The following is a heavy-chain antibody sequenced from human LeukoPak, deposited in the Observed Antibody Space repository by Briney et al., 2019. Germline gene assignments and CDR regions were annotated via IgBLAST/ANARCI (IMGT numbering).Heavy chain of an antibody. J-gene: IGHJ4*02. CDR2: TYYRSKWYN. Sequence: SQTLSLTCAISGDSVSSNSAAWNWIRQSPSRGLEWLGRTYYRSKWYNDYAVSVKSRITINPDTSKNQFSLQLNSVTPEDTAVYYCARSSTDSSGYYRLTFDYWGQGTLVTVSS. D-gene: IGHD3-22*01. CDR3: ARSSTDSSGYYRLTFDY. V-gene: IGHV6-1*01. CDR1: GDSVSSNSAA.